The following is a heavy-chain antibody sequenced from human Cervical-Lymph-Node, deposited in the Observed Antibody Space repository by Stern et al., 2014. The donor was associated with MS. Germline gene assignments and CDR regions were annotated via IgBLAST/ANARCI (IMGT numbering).Heavy chain of an antibody. Sequence: QVQLQESGPGLVKPSETLSLTCTVSGGSISSYYWSWLLQSPGQGLEWIGYLYHSGYTNFNPSLKSRGTISGDTAKNQFSLKLSSVTAADTAIYYCARAAPYFDFWGQGALVTVSS. J-gene: IGHJ4*02. CDR2: LYHSGYT. CDR3: ARAAPYFDF. V-gene: IGHV4-59*01. CDR1: GGSISSYY.